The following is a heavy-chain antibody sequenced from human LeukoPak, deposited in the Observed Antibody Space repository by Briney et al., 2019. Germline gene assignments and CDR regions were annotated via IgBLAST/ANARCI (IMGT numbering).Heavy chain of an antibody. V-gene: IGHV3-30*04. D-gene: IGHD4-11*01. J-gene: IGHJ4*02. CDR1: GFTFSSYA. CDR3: ARDKSNLGFDY. Sequence: SGGSLRLSCAASGFTFSSYAMHWVRQAPGKGLEWVAVISYDGSNKYYADSVKGRFTISRDNSKNTLYLQMNSLRAEDTAVYYCARDKSNLGFDYWGQGTLVTVSS. CDR2: ISYDGSNK.